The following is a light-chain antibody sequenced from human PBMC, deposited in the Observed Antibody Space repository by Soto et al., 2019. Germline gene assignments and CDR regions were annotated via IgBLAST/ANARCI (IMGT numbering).Light chain of an antibody. CDR3: QKYNSAPPEWS. CDR2: AAS. Sequence: DIQMTQSPSSLSASVGDRVTITCRASQGISNYLAWYQQKPGTVPKLLISAASTLQTGVPSRFSGGGSGTDFTLTISSLQPEDVATYFCQKYNSAPPEWSFGQGTKVEI. V-gene: IGKV1-27*01. J-gene: IGKJ1*01. CDR1: QGISNY.